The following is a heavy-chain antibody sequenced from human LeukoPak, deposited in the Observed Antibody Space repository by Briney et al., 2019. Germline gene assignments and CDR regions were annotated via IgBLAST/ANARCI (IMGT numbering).Heavy chain of an antibody. D-gene: IGHD3-3*01. Sequence: GGSLRLSCAASGFTFSSYAMSWVRQAPGEGLEWVSAISGSGGSTYYADSVKGRFTISRDNSKNTLYLQMNSLRAEDTAVYYCAKDSITIFGVVIIGYFDYWGQGTLVTVSS. V-gene: IGHV3-23*01. CDR3: AKDSITIFGVVIIGYFDY. CDR2: ISGSGGST. CDR1: GFTFSSYA. J-gene: IGHJ4*02.